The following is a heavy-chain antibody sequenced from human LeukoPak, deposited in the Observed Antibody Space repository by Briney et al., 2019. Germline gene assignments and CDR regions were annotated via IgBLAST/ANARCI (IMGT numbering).Heavy chain of an antibody. CDR1: GGSISNYY. Sequence: PSETLSLTCTASGGSISNYYWSWIRQPPGEGLEWIGFISYTGSTNYNPSLKSRVTVSVNTSKNQLSLKVTSVTAADAAVYYCARTIKSGNYYWFDPWGQGTLVTVSS. D-gene: IGHD1-26*01. CDR2: ISYTGST. CDR3: ARTIKSGNYYWFDP. J-gene: IGHJ5*02. V-gene: IGHV4-59*01.